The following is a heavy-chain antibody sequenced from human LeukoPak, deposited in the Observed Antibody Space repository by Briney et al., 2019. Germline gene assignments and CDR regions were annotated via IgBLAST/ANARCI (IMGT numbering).Heavy chain of an antibody. CDR3: ARGSRSGDY. CDR2: MNPNSGNT. J-gene: IGHJ4*02. Sequence: GASVKVSCKPSVYTFTNHEINWVRQATAQALEWIGWMNPNSGNTGYAQKFQGRVTMTRNISTSTAYMELSSLRSEDTAVYYCARGSRSGDYWGQGTQVTVSS. V-gene: IGHV1-8*01. D-gene: IGHD3-10*01. CDR1: VYTFTNHE.